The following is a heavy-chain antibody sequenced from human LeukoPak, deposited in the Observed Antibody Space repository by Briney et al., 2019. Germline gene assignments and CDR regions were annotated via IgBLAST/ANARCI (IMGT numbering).Heavy chain of an antibody. CDR3: AELGITMIGGV. Sequence: GGSLRLSCAASAFTLSSYGMSWVRQALGKGLEWVANIKQDGSEKYYVDSVKGRFTISRDNAKNSLYLQMNSLRAEDTAVYYCAELGITMIGGVWGKGTTVTISS. D-gene: IGHD3-10*02. J-gene: IGHJ6*04. CDR1: AFTLSSYG. V-gene: IGHV3-7*01. CDR2: IKQDGSEK.